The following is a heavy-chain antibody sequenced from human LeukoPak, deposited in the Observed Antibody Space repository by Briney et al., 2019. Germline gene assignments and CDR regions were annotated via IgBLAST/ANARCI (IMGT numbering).Heavy chain of an antibody. CDR1: GFTFSSYA. CDR3: ASLSGYYPYDAFDI. V-gene: IGHV3-30*04. CDR2: ISYDGSNK. Sequence: PGGSLRLSCAASGFTFSSYAMHWVRQAPGKGLEWVAVISYDGSNKYYADSVKGRFTISRDNSKNTLYLQMNSLRAEDTAVYYCASLSGYYPYDAFDIWGQGTMVTVSP. D-gene: IGHD3-22*01. J-gene: IGHJ3*02.